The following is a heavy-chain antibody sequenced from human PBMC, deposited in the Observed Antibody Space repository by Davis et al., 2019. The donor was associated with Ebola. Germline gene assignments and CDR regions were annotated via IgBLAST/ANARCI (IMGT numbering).Heavy chain of an antibody. CDR1: GGSISSYY. CDR3: ARFRRTFYYYYGMDV. V-gene: IGHV4-59*12. CDR2: IYYSGST. Sequence: MPSETLSLTCTVSGGSISSYYWSWIRQPPGKGLEWIRYIYYSGSTNYNPSLKSRVTISVDTSKNQFSLKLSSVTAADTAVYYCARFRRTFYYYYGMDVWGQGTTVTVSS. D-gene: IGHD1/OR15-1a*01. J-gene: IGHJ6*02.